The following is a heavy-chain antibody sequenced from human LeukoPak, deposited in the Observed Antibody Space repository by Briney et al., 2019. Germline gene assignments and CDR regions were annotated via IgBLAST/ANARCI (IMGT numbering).Heavy chain of an antibody. CDR3: ARDNGSGWYH. V-gene: IGHV3-21*01. CDR1: GFTFSSYS. J-gene: IGHJ5*02. D-gene: IGHD6-19*01. CDR2: ISSSSSYI. Sequence: PGGSLRLSCAASGFTFSSYSMNWVRQAPGKGLEWVSSISSSSSYIYYADSVKGRFTISRDNAKSSLYLQMNSLRAEDTAVYYCARDNGSGWYHWGQGTLVTVSS.